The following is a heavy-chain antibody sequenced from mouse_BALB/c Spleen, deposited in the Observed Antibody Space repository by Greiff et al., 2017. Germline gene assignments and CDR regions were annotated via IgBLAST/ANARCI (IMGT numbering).Heavy chain of an antibody. CDR1: GFSLTGYG. V-gene: IGHV2-6-7*01. CDR3: ARQLITTVVAFDY. J-gene: IGHJ2*01. D-gene: IGHD1-1*01. CDR2: IWGDGST. Sequence: VKLMESGPGLVAPSQSLSITCTVSGFSLTGYGVNWVRQPPGKGLEWLGMIWGDGSTDYNSALKSRLSISKDNSKSQVFLKMNSLQTDDTARYYCARQLITTVVAFDYWGQGTTLTVSS.